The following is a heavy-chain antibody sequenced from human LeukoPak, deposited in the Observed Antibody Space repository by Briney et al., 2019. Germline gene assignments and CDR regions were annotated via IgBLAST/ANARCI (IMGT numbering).Heavy chain of an antibody. D-gene: IGHD5-12*01. CDR3: AGNVDIVATITAPFDY. CDR1: GGSISSYY. Sequence: PSETLSLTCTVSGGSISSYYWSWIRQPPGKGLEWIGYIYYSGSTNYNPSLKSRVTISVDTSKNQFSLKLSSVTAADTAVYYCAGNVDIVATITAPFDYWGQGTLVTVSS. V-gene: IGHV4-59*08. CDR2: IYYSGST. J-gene: IGHJ4*02.